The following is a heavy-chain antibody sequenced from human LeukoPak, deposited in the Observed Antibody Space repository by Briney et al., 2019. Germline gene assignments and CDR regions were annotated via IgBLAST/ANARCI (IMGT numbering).Heavy chain of an antibody. V-gene: IGHV3-21*01. CDR1: GFTFSSYS. CDR3: ARGAIGYSGTGAFDI. D-gene: IGHD5-12*01. J-gene: IGHJ3*02. CDR2: ISSSSSYI. Sequence: GGSLRLSCAASGFTFSSYSMNWVRQAPGKGLEWVSSISSSSSYIYYADSVKGRFTISRDNAKNSLYLQMNSLRAEDAAVYYCARGAIGYSGTGAFDIWGQGTMVTVSS.